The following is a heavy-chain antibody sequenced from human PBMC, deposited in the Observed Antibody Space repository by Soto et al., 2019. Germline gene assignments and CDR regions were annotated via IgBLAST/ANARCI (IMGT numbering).Heavy chain of an antibody. CDR1: GGSISSGGYY. CDR3: ARGVIH. V-gene: IGHV4-31*01. J-gene: IGHJ4*02. CDR2: IYYSGST. Sequence: QVQLQESGPGLVKPSQTLSLTCTVSGGSISSGGYYWSWIRQHPGKGLEWIGYIYYSGSTYYNPXLXRXXTIYVDTPKNQSSLKLSSVTAAHTAVCYCARGVIHWGQGTLVTVSS. D-gene: IGHD2-21*01.